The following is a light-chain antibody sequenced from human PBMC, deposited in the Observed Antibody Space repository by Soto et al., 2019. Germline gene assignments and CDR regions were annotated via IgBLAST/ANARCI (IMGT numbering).Light chain of an antibody. Sequence: DLQMTQSPSTLSASVGDRVTITCRASQSISSWLAWYQQKPGKAPKLLIYKASSLESGVTSRFSGSGSGTEFTHTISSLQPDDFATYYSQQYNSYPWTFGQGTKVE. CDR1: QSISSW. J-gene: IGKJ1*01. CDR2: KAS. CDR3: QQYNSYPWT. V-gene: IGKV1-5*03.